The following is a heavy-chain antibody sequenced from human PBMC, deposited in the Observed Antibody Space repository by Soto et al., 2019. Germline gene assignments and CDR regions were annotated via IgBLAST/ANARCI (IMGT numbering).Heavy chain of an antibody. CDR2: IRDKANSYAT. CDR3: TGQGSESCWSLDY. CDR1: GFTFSGSA. J-gene: IGHJ4*02. V-gene: IGHV3-73*02. Sequence: EVQLVESGGGLVQPGGSLKLSCAASGFTFSGSAVHWVRQASGKGLEWVGRIRDKANSYATAYAASVKGRFTISRDDYKNTAFLQMNSLKTEDTAVYYCTGQGSESCWSLDYWGQGTLVTVSS. D-gene: IGHD6-19*01.